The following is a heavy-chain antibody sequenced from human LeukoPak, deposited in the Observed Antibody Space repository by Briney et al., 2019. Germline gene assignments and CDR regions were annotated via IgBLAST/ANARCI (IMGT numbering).Heavy chain of an antibody. CDR3: ARDQSAHYYYYMDV. CDR2: IYTRRSP. Sequence: GRIYTRRSPNYNPSLKRRVTMSVDTSNNQFSLKLSSVTAADTAVYYCARDQSAHYYYYMDVWGKGTTVTVSS. J-gene: IGHJ6*03. V-gene: IGHV4-4*07.